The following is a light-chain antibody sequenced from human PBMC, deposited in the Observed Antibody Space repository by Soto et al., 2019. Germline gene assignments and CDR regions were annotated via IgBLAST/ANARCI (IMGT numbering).Light chain of an antibody. CDR3: QQYSNWPPLYT. V-gene: IGKV3-15*01. CDR1: QSVSSY. CDR2: DAS. J-gene: IGKJ2*01. Sequence: EIVMTQSPATLSVSPGERATLSCRASQSVSSYLAWYQQKPGLPPRLLIYDASTRATGIPDRFSGSGSGTDFTLTISSLQSADFAGYYRQQYSNWPPLYTFGRGTKLEIK.